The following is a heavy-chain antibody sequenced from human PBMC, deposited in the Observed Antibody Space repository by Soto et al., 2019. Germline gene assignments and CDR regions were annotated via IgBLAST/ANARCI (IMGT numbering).Heavy chain of an antibody. J-gene: IGHJ4*02. CDR2: IYYSGST. V-gene: IGHV4-59*08. Sequence: SGTLSLTCTVSGGSISGYYWSWIRQPPGKGLEWIGYIYYSGSTNYNPSLKSRVTISVDTSKNQFSLKLSSVTAADTAVYYCARLGTLTFDYWGQGTLVTVSS. CDR1: GGSISGYY. CDR3: ARLGTLTFDY.